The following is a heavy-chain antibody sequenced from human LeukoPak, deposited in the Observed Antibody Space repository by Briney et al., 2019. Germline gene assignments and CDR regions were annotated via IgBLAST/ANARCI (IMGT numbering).Heavy chain of an antibody. CDR3: AREGAAAGIEDFDY. CDR2: INPHSGGT. J-gene: IGHJ4*02. D-gene: IGHD6-13*01. CDR1: GYTFTDYY. Sequence: GASVKVSCKASGYTFTDYYMHWVRQAPGQGLEWMGWINPHSGGTNYAQKFQGRVTMTRDTSISTAYMELIRLKSDDTAVYYCAREGAAAGIEDFDYWGQGTPVTVSS. V-gene: IGHV1-2*02.